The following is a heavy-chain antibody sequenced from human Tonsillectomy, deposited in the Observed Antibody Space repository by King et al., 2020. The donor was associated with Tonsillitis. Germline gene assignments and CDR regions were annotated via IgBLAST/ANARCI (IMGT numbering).Heavy chain of an antibody. CDR3: ARGLGYYFGY. D-gene: IGHD3-16*01. J-gene: IGHJ4*02. Sequence: QLVQSGGGVVQPGRSLRLSCAASGFTFSSYGMHGVRQAPGKGLEWVAVISYDGSNKYYADSVKGRFTISRDTSENTLYLQMNSLRAEDTAVYYCARGLGYYFGYWGQGTLVTVSS. CDR2: ISYDGSNK. V-gene: IGHV3-33*05. CDR1: GFTFSSYG.